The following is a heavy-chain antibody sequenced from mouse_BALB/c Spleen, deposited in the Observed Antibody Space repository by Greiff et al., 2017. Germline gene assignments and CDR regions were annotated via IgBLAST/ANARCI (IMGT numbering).Heavy chain of an antibody. J-gene: IGHJ4*01. CDR2: IYPGDGDT. V-gene: IGHV1-87*01. CDR3: AREYGNSMDY. Sequence: QVQLQQPGAELVRPGASVKLSCKASGYTFTSYWMQWVKQRPGQGLEWIGAIYPGDGDTRYTQKFKGKATLTADKSSSTAYMQLSSLASEDSAVYYCAREYGNSMDYWGQGTSVTVSS. CDR1: GYTFTSYW. D-gene: IGHD2-10*02.